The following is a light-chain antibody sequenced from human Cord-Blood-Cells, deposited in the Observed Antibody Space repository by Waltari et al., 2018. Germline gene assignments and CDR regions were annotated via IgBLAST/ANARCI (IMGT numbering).Light chain of an antibody. CDR3: QQYYSTPFT. Sequence: IVMTQSPDSLAVSLGERATINCKSSQSVLYSSNSKNYLAWYQQKPGQPPKLLIYWASTRESGVPDRFSGSGSGTDFTLTISSLQAEDVAVYYCQQYYSTPFTFGPGTKVDIK. V-gene: IGKV4-1*01. CDR2: WAS. CDR1: QSVLYSSNSKNY. J-gene: IGKJ3*01.